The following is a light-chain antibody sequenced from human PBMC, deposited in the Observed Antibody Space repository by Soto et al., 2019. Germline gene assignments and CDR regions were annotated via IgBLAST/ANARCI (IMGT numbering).Light chain of an antibody. CDR3: QQSYSTPHT. CDR2: GAS. Sequence: DIQMTQSPSSLAASVGDRVTISCRASQIISTYLNWYQQKPGQVPTLQIYGASSLQSGVPSRFSASGSGTDFTLSISSLQREDFATYYCQQSYSTPHTFGQGTKLEIK. V-gene: IGKV1-39*01. J-gene: IGKJ2*01. CDR1: QIISTY.